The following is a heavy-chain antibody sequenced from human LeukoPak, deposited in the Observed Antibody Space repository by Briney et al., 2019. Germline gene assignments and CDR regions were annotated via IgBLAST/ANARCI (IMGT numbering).Heavy chain of an antibody. V-gene: IGHV3-11*04. CDR1: GLTFSDYY. CDR2: ISSSGSTI. Sequence: GGSLRLSCAASGLTFSDYYMTWMRQAPGKGLEWVAYISSSGSTIYSADSVKGRFTVSWDNAKNSLFLHMNSLRAEDTAIYYCAIQITMIVVVPYFDYWGQGTLVTVSS. D-gene: IGHD3-22*01. J-gene: IGHJ4*02. CDR3: AIQITMIVVVPYFDY.